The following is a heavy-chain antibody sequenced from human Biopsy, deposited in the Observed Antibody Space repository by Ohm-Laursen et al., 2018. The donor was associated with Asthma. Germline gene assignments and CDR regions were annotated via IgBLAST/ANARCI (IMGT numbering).Heavy chain of an antibody. V-gene: IGHV3-9*01. CDR3: AKGEWELLEANFDY. J-gene: IGHJ4*02. CDR1: GFTFSSYA. D-gene: IGHD1-26*01. Sequence: SLRLSCTASGFTFSSYAMHWVRQAPGKGLEWVSGISWNSGSIGYADSVKGRFTISRDNAKNSLYLQMNSLRAEDTALYYCAKGEWELLEANFDYWGQGTLVTVSS. CDR2: ISWNSGSI.